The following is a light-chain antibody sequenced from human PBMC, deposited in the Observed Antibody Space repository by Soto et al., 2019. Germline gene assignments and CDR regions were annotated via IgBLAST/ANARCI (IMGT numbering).Light chain of an antibody. CDR2: GAS. J-gene: IGKJ1*01. CDR1: QSMGSN. Sequence: EIVMTQSPATMSVSPGERSTLSCRASQSMGSNVAWYQQKPVQAPRLLIYGASTRAAGIPARFSGSGSGTEFTLTITSLQSEDFAVYYCQQFHNWPRTFGQGTKGDIK. CDR3: QQFHNWPRT. V-gene: IGKV3-15*01.